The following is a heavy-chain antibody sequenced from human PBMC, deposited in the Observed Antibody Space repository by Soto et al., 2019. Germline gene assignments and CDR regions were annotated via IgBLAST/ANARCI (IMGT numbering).Heavy chain of an antibody. V-gene: IGHV4-31*03. CDR1: GGSISSGGYY. J-gene: IGHJ4*02. Sequence: TLSLTCTVSGGSISSGGYYWSWTRQHPGKGLEWIGYIYYSGSTYYNPSLKSRVTISVDTSKNQFSLKLSSVTAADTAVYYCARDRECSGGTCYNYFDYWGQGTLVTVSS. CDR3: ARDRECSGGTCYNYFDY. CDR2: IYYSGST. D-gene: IGHD2-15*01.